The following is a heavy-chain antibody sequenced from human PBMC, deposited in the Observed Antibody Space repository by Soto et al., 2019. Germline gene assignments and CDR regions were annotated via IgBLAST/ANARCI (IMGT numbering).Heavy chain of an antibody. CDR3: ARDWESSVSTWSFVGL. CDR2: IIPFLGVT. V-gene: IGHV1-69*08. J-gene: IGHJ4*02. D-gene: IGHD3-16*01. Sequence: QVQLVQSGAEVKKHGSSVKVSCKSSGGTYSPYTINWVRQATGQGLEWMGRIIPFLGVTNYGLKFQARVTITADKATNTAYMELRGLRFEDTAVYYCARDWESSVSTWSFVGLWGRGTLVTFAS. CDR1: GGTYSPYT.